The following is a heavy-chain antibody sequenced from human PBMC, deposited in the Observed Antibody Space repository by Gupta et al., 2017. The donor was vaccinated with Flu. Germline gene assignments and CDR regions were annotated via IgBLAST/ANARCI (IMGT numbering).Heavy chain of an antibody. CDR3: ARGFRALVPAGRYYYYYMDV. CDR1: GRSFSGYD. CDR2: INHSGST. J-gene: IGHJ6*03. V-gene: IGHV4-34*01. Sequence: QVQLQQWGAGLLKPSETLSLTCAVYGRSFSGYDWSWIRQPPGKGLEWIGEINHSGSTNYNPSLKSRVTISVDTSKNQFSLKLSSVTAADTAVYYCARGFRALVPAGRYYYYYMDVGGKGTTVTVSS. D-gene: IGHD2-2*01.